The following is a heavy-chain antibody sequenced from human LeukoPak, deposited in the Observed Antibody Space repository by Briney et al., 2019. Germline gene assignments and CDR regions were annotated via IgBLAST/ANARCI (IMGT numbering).Heavy chain of an antibody. CDR3: AKDPGEAVAGYYMDV. CDR1: GFTFSSYW. J-gene: IGHJ6*03. Sequence: GGSLRLSCAASGFTFSSYWMSWVRQAPGKGLEWVANIKQDGSEKYYVDSVKGRFTISRDNAKNSLYLQMNSLRAEDTAVYYCAKDPGEAVAGYYMDVWGKGTTVTISS. V-gene: IGHV3-7*01. CDR2: IKQDGSEK. D-gene: IGHD6-13*01.